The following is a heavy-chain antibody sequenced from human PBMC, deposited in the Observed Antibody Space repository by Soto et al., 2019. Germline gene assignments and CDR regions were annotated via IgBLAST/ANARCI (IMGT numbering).Heavy chain of an antibody. D-gene: IGHD6-19*01. CDR3: ARLRRLSSGWDY. J-gene: IGHJ4*02. CDR1: GYSFTSYW. Sequence: GESLKISCKGSGYSFTSYWIGWVRQMPGKGLESMGIIYPGDYDTRYSPSFQVQVTISADKSISTAYLQWISLKALDTAMYYCARLRRLSSGWDYWGQGTLVTVSS. CDR2: IYPGDYDT. V-gene: IGHV5-51*01.